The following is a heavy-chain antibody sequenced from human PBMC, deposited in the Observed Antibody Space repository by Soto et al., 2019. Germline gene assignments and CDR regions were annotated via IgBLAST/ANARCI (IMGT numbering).Heavy chain of an antibody. CDR2: ITPFSGDV. V-gene: IGHV1-45*02. Sequence: QMQLVQSGAEVKKTGSSVTVSCKALGXTXTXXXXXXXXXXXXXXXXXXXWITPFSGDVHYAQKFQERVTITRDRSINTAYMQMSSLRSEDTAMYFXXGGGAGSGPFTWELPDHWGQGTLVTVSS. J-gene: IGHJ4*02. CDR3: XGGGAGSGPFTWELPDH. D-gene: IGHD1-26*01. CDR1: GXTXTXXX.